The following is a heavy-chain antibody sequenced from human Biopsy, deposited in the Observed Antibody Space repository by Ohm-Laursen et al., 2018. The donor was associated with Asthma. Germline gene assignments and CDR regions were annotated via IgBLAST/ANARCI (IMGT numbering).Heavy chain of an antibody. CDR3: ARTYFDFLTGQVHDAFAM. D-gene: IGHD3-9*01. CDR2: INAGNGNT. J-gene: IGHJ3*02. V-gene: IGHV1-3*01. Sequence: ASVKVSCKASGGTFSSNSINWVRQASGQRLEWMGWINAGNGNTKYSQKFQGRVTITRDTSASTAYMDLSSLRSEDTAVYYCARTYFDFLTGQVHDAFAMWGQGTMVTVSS. CDR1: GGTFSSNS.